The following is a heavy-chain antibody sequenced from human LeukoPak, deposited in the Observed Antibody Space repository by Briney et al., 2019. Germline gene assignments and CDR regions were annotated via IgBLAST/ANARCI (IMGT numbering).Heavy chain of an antibody. CDR1: GGSFSGFY. CDR2: INHSGST. Sequence: SETLSLTSAVYGGSFSGFYWSWMRQPPGKGREWIGEINHSGSTNYNPSLKSRVTISVDTSKNQFCLKLSSVTAAEKAVYYCARSPAYCGGDCPTGGAFDIWGQGTMVTVSS. D-gene: IGHD2-21*02. V-gene: IGHV4-34*01. J-gene: IGHJ3*02. CDR3: ARSPAYCGGDCPTGGAFDI.